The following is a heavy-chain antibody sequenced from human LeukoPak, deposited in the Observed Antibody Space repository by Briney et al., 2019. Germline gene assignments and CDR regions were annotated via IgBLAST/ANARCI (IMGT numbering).Heavy chain of an antibody. V-gene: IGHV4-34*01. CDR1: GGSFSGYY. Sequence: SETLSLTCAVYGGSFSGYYWSWIRQPPGKGLEWIGEINHSGSTNYNPSLKSRVTISVDTPKNQFSLKLSSVTAADTAVYYCARSYRGYSGYVDYWGQGTLVTVSS. CDR3: ARSYRGYSGYVDY. CDR2: INHSGST. D-gene: IGHD5-12*01. J-gene: IGHJ4*02.